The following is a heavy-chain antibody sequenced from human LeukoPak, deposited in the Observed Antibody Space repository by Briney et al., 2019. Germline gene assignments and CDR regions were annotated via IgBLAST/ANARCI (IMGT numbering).Heavy chain of an antibody. CDR3: ARASRANQNFDY. CDR1: GFTFSNHG. CDR2: IWYDGSKR. Sequence: PGGSLRLSCAASGFTFSNHGLHWVRQAPGKGLEWMALIWYDGSKRYYADSVQGRFTISRDDSKNTLFLQMNSLRAEDTAVYYCARASRANQNFDYWGQGTLVTVSS. V-gene: IGHV3-33*08. J-gene: IGHJ4*02.